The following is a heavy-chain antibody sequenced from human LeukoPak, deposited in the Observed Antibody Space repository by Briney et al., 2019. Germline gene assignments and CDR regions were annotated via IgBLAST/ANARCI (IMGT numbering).Heavy chain of an antibody. V-gene: IGHV3-21*01. CDR1: GFTFSTYS. CDR2: ISTSSNYI. J-gene: IGHJ4*02. CDR3: ASTNYDSSGYLEPTVGY. Sequence: QPGGSLRLSCAASGFTFSTYSMNWVRQAPGKGLEWVSSISTSSNYIYYADSVKGRFTISRDNAKNSLYLQMNSLRAEDTAVYYCASTNYDSSGYLEPTVGYWGQGTLVTVSS. D-gene: IGHD3-22*01.